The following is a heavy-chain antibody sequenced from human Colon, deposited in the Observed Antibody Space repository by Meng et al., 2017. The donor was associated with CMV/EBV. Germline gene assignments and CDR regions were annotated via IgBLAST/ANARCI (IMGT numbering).Heavy chain of an antibody. CDR2: IRQDESEK. J-gene: IGHJ6*02. Sequence: GGSLRLSCAASGFTFSNDWMSWVRQAPGKGLEWVANIRQDESEKYYVDSVKGRFTISRDNAKNSLYLQMNSLRAEDTAVYYCARDRRPYPRGYYYYGMDVWGQGTTVTVSS. CDR3: ARDRRPYPRGYYYYGMDV. D-gene: IGHD3-10*01. CDR1: GFTFSNDW. V-gene: IGHV3-7*01.